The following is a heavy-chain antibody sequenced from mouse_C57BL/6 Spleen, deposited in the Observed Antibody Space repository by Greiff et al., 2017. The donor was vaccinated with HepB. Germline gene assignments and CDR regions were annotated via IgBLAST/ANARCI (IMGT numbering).Heavy chain of an antibody. CDR1: GYAFSSSW. CDR3: ARHYGNYYAMDY. V-gene: IGHV1-82*01. D-gene: IGHD2-1*01. Sequence: VKLMESGPELVKPGASVKISCKASGYAFSSSWMNWVKQRPGKGLEWIGRIYPGDGDTNYNGKFKGKATLTADKSSSTAYMQLSSLTSEDSAVYFCARHYGNYYAMDYWGQGTSVTVSS. J-gene: IGHJ4*01. CDR2: IYPGDGDT.